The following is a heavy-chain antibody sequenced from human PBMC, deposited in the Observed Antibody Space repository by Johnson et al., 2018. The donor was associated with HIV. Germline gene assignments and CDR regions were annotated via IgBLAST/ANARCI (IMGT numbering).Heavy chain of an antibody. V-gene: IGHV3-66*01. CDR2: LDTGGST. J-gene: IGHJ3*02. Sequence: VQLVESGGGLVQPGGSLRLSCAASGFTFSSYWMSWVRQAPGKGLEWVSGLDTGGSTYYADSVKGGFTISRDNSKNTLYLQMNSLRAEDTAVYYCASRGSGGSWAPGAFDIWGQGTMVTVSS. D-gene: IGHD2-15*01. CDR3: ASRGSGGSWAPGAFDI. CDR1: GFTFSSYW.